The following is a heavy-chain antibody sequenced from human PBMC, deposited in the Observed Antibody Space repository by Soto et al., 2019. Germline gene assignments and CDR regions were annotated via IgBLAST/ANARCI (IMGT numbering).Heavy chain of an antibody. CDR1: GFSFSTYA. Sequence: GGSLRLSCAASGFSFSTYAMSWVRQAPGKGLEWVSAISASGGNTYYADSVKGRFTISRYNSMNALYLQMNSLRIEDTAVYYCAHPRGYGVFDAYDIWGQGTMVTVSS. CDR3: AHPRGYGVFDAYDI. J-gene: IGHJ3*02. CDR2: ISASGGNT. V-gene: IGHV3-23*01. D-gene: IGHD4-17*01.